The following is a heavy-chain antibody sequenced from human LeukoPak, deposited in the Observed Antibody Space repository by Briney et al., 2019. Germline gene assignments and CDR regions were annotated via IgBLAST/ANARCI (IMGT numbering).Heavy chain of an antibody. D-gene: IGHD3-3*01. CDR1: GYTFSNYY. CDR3: ARGESRVLNPLPCDY. Sequence: ASVEVSCKASGYTFSNYYVQWVRQAPGQGLEWMGIINPSGGGTTYAQKFRGRITMTRDTSTSTVFMELTSLRSEDTAVYYCARGESRVLNPLPCDYWGQGTLVTVSS. CDR2: INPSGGGT. J-gene: IGHJ4*02. V-gene: IGHV1-46*01.